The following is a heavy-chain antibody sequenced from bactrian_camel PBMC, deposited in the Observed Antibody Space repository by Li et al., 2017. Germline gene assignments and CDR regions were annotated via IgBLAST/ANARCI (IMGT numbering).Heavy chain of an antibody. V-gene: IGHV3S53*01. J-gene: IGHJ4*01. CDR2: IDSDGST. CDR1: GYFYCSYD. Sequence: VQLVESGGGSVQVGGSLRLSCAASGYFYCSYDMSWYRQPPGKEREFVSGIDSDGSTSYADSVKGRFTIPQDNAKNTLYLQLDSLSTEDTATYYCAKGRPRLGLVAADLDRGQGTQVTVS. CDR3: AKGRPRLGLVAADLD. D-gene: IGHD7*01.